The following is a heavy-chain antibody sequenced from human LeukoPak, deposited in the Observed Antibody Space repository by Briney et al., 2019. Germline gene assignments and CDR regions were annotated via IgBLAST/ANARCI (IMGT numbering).Heavy chain of an antibody. CDR3: ARVPPAPYYYDSSGYYDY. Sequence: PGGSLRLSCAASGFTFSSYSMNWVRQVPGKGLEWVSSISSSSSYIYYEISVKGRFTISRDNARNSLYLQMNSLRAEDTAVYYCARVPPAPYYYDSSGYYDYWGQGTLVTVSS. J-gene: IGHJ4*02. V-gene: IGHV3-21*01. CDR2: ISSSSSYI. CDR1: GFTFSSYS. D-gene: IGHD3-22*01.